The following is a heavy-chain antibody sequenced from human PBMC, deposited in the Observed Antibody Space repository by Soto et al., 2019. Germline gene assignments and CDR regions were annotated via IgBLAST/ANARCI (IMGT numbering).Heavy chain of an antibody. CDR2: TWYDGSNK. CDR3: ARDLGTTTVIIPGY. D-gene: IGHD4-17*01. V-gene: IGHV3-33*01. Sequence: QVQLVESGGGVVQPGRSLRLSCAASGFTFSSYNMHWVRQAPGRGLEWVAVTWYDGSNKYNADAVKGRFTISRDNSKNTLYLQMNSLRAEDTALYYCARDLGTTTVIIPGYWGHGTLVTGSS. J-gene: IGHJ4*01. CDR1: GFTFSSYN.